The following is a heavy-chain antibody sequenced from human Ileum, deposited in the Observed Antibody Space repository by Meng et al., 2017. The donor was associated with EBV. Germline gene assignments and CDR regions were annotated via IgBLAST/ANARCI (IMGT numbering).Heavy chain of an antibody. CDR3: ARDPAYPRGLFDS. V-gene: IGHV4-39*07. CDR2: ISRSGST. D-gene: IGHD3-10*01. CDR1: VPSISNSDYS. J-gene: IGHJ4*02. Sequence: LQGSSPGLRLVSTHPSLTDLFPVPSISNSDYSWAWIRPSPGKGLEWIASISRSGSTYYDPSLKSRVTISLDTSKNQFSLKLSSVTAADTAVYYCARDPAYPRGLFDSWGQGTLVTVSS.